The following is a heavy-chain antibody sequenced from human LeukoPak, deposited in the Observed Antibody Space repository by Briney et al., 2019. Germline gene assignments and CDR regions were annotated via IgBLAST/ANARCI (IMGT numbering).Heavy chain of an antibody. CDR2: INPSGGST. Sequence: ASVKVSCKASGYTFTSYYMHWVRQAPGQGLEWMGIINPSGGSTSYAQKFQGRVTMTRDTSTSTVYMELSSLRSEDTAVYYCARDRNRNFQVPRTDYWGQGTLVTVSS. J-gene: IGHJ4*02. CDR1: GYTFTSYY. V-gene: IGHV1-46*01. D-gene: IGHD2-2*01. CDR3: ARDRNRNFQVPRTDY.